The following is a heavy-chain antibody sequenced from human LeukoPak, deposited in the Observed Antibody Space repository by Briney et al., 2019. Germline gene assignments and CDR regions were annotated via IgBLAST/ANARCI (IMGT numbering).Heavy chain of an antibody. CDR2: FDPEDGET. CDR3: ATVRGITMVRGVIMGSNWFDP. V-gene: IGHV1-24*01. Sequence: GASVKVSCKVSGYTLTELSMHWVRQALGKGLEWMGGFDPEDGETIYAQKFQGRVTMTEDTSTDTAYMELSSLRSEDTAVYYCATVRGITMVRGVIMGSNWFDPWGQGTLVTVSS. CDR1: GYTLTELS. D-gene: IGHD3-10*01. J-gene: IGHJ5*02.